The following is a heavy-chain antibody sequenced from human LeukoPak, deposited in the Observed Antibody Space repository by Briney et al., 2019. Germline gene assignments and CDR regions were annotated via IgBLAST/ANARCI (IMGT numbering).Heavy chain of an antibody. CDR2: FDPEDGET. D-gene: IGHD6-13*01. J-gene: IGHJ6*03. CDR1: GYTVTELS. CDR3: ARGGYSSSWTDYYYYYMDV. Sequence: ASVKVSCKVSGYTVTELSMHWVRQSPGKGLEWMGGFDPEDGETIYAQKFQGRVTMTEDTSTDTAYMELSSLRSEDTAVYYCARGGYSSSWTDYYYYYMDVWGKGTTVTISS. V-gene: IGHV1-24*01.